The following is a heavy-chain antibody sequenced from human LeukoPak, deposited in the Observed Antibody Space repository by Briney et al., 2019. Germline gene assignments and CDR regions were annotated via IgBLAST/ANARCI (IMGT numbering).Heavy chain of an antibody. D-gene: IGHD1-26*01. V-gene: IGHV3-30*04. Sequence: GRSLRLSCAASGFTFSSYVMHWVRQAPGKGLEWVAIISYDGSNEYYADSVKGRFTISRDNSKNTLYLQMNSLRAADTAVYYCARGRGVGATALDYWGQGTLVTVSS. CDR1: GFTFSSYV. CDR2: ISYDGSNE. J-gene: IGHJ4*02. CDR3: ARGRGVGATALDY.